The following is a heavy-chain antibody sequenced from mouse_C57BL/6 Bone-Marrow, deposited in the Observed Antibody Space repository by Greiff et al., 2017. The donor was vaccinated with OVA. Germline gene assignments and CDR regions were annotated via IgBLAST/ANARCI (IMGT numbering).Heavy chain of an antibody. J-gene: IGHJ1*03. V-gene: IGHV3-8*01. CDR1: GYSITSDY. D-gene: IGHD1-1*01. CDR3: ARSPLYYGSSYEYFDV. Sequence: EVKLMESGPGLAKPSQTLSLTCSVTGYSITSDYWNWIRKFPGNKLEYMGYISYSGSTYYNPSLKSRISITRDTSKTQYYLQLNSVTTEDTATYYCARSPLYYGSSYEYFDVWGTGTTVTVSS. CDR2: ISYSGST.